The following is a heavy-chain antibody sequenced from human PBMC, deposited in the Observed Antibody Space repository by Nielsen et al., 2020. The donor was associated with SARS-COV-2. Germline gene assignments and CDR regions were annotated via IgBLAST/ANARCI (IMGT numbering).Heavy chain of an antibody. CDR2: ISKDGSYQ. CDR3: ASTYYYGSGPFDY. CDR1: GFTFSSFG. V-gene: IGHV3-30*03. Sequence: GESLKISCAVSGFTFSSFGMHWVRQAPGKGLAWVGFISKDGSYQLYADSVKGRFTISRDNSKNTVYLQMNSLRDEDTAVYYCASTYYYGSGPFDYWGQGTLVTVSS. D-gene: IGHD3-10*01. J-gene: IGHJ4*02.